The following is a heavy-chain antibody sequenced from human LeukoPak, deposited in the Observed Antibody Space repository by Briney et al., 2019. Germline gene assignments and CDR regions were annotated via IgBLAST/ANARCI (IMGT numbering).Heavy chain of an antibody. CDR3: AKASSSWYPVILGWFDP. J-gene: IGHJ5*02. D-gene: IGHD6-13*01. V-gene: IGHV3-9*01. Sequence: PGGSLRLSCAASGFTFDDYAMHWVRQAPGKGLEWVSGISWNRGSIGYADSVKGRFTISRDNAKNSLYLQMNSLRAEDTALYYCAKASSSWYPVILGWFDPWGQGTLVTVSS. CDR1: GFTFDDYA. CDR2: ISWNRGSI.